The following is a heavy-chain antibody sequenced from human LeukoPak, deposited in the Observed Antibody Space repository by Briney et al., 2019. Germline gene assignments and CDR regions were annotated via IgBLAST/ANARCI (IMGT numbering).Heavy chain of an antibody. CDR1: GGSISNYY. CDR2: IFYTGGT. CDR3: ARASWAYSPFDS. Sequence: PSETLSLTCTLSGGSISNYYWNWIRQPPGKGLEWVGYIFYTGGTNYNPSLKSRVTISEDTSKNQVSLKLTSVTAADTAVYYCARASWAYSPFDSWGQGTLVTVSS. V-gene: IGHV4-59*01. D-gene: IGHD2-21*01. J-gene: IGHJ4*02.